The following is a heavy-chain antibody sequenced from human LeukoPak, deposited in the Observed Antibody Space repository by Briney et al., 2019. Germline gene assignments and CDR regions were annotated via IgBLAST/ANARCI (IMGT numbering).Heavy chain of an antibody. D-gene: IGHD6-6*01. J-gene: IGHJ4*02. CDR3: ARDRLTQAIDY. V-gene: IGHV1-46*01. CDR2: INPSGGST. Sequence: ASVKVSCMASGYTFTSYYMHWVRQAPGQGLEWMGIINPSGGSTSYAQKFQGRVTMTRDTSTSTVYMELSSLRSEDTAVYYCARDRLTQAIDYWGQGTLVTVSS. CDR1: GYTFTSYY.